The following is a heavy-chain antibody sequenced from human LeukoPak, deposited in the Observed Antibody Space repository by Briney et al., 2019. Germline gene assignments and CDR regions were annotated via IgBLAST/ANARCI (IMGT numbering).Heavy chain of an antibody. CDR1: GASISPYY. V-gene: IGHV4-59*08. J-gene: IGHJ4*02. Sequence: PSETLSLTCSVSGASISPYYWVWFRQPPGKGLAWIGYVFYNGRTSYNPSLKSRVTISADTSKNQFSLKMNSVTAADTAVYYCASGDYYQDYWGQGTVVTVSP. D-gene: IGHD1-26*01. CDR2: VFYNGRT. CDR3: ASGDYYQDY.